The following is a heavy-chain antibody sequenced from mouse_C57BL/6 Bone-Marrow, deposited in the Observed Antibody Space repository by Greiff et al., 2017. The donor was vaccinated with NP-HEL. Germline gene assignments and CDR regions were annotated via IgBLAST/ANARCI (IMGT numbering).Heavy chain of an antibody. J-gene: IGHJ4*01. CDR2: IYPSDSET. CDR3: ARRGENYDYDQYYYAMDY. CDR1: GYTFTSYW. V-gene: IGHV1-61*01. Sequence: QVQLQQPGAELVRPGSSVKLSCKASGYTFTSYWMDWVKQRPGQGLEWIGNIYPSDSETHYNQKFKDKATLTVDKSSSTAYMQLSSLTSEDSAVYYCARRGENYDYDQYYYAMDYWGQGTSVTVSS. D-gene: IGHD2-4*01.